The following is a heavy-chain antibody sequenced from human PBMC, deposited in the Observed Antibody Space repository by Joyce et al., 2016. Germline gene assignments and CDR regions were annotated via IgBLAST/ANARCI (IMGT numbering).Heavy chain of an antibody. CDR3: AKAVYCSGGSCYFGYYYYGMDV. V-gene: IGHV3-23*01. J-gene: IGHJ6*02. CDR2: ISGSGDRT. CDR1: GFTFSSYP. D-gene: IGHD2-15*01. Sequence: EVQVLESGGGLVQPGGSLRLSCAASGFTFSSYPMTWVRQAPGKGLEWVSAISGSGDRTYYADSVKGRFTISRDNSKNTLYLQMNSLRAEDTAVYYCAKAVYCSGGSCYFGYYYYGMDVWGQGTTVTVSS.